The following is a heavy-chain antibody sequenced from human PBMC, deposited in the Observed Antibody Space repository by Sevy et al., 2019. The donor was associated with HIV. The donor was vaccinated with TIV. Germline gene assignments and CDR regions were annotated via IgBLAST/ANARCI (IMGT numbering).Heavy chain of an antibody. J-gene: IGHJ6*03. CDR1: GFTFSSYS. CDR3: ARCIDYDFWSGYYRAEGYYYYMDV. Sequence: GGSLRLSCAASGFTFSSYSMNWVRQAPGKGLEWVSYISSSSSTIYYADSVKGRFTISRDKAKNSLYLQMNSLRAEDTAVYYCARCIDYDFWSGYYRAEGYYYYMDVWGKGTTVTVSS. V-gene: IGHV3-48*01. CDR2: ISSSSSTI. D-gene: IGHD3-3*01.